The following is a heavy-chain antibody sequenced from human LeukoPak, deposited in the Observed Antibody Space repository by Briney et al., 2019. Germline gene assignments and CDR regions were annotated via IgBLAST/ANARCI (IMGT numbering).Heavy chain of an antibody. V-gene: IGHV1-24*01. D-gene: IGHD6-19*01. CDR3: ARDQQWLAKEDLNWFDP. Sequence: ASVKVSCKVSGYTLTELSMHWVRQAPGKGLEWMGGFDPEDGETIYAQKFQGRVTMTEDTSTDTAYMELSSLRSEDTAVYYCARDQQWLAKEDLNWFDPWGQGTLVTVSS. CDR1: GYTLTELS. J-gene: IGHJ5*02. CDR2: FDPEDGET.